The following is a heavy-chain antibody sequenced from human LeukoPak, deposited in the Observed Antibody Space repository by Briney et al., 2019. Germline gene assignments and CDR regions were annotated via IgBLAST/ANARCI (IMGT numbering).Heavy chain of an antibody. CDR1: GGSISSSNW. Sequence: SETLSVICAISGGSISSSNWWSWVRQPPGKGLEWIGEVYHSGSTNYNPSLKSRVTISVDKSKNQFSLKLSSVTAADTAVYYCATRGASSSLPAYWGQGTLVTVSS. CDR2: VYHSGST. J-gene: IGHJ4*02. V-gene: IGHV4-4*02. CDR3: ATRGASSSLPAY. D-gene: IGHD6-13*01.